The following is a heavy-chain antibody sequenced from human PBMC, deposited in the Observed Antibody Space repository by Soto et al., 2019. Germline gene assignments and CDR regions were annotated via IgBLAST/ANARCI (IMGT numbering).Heavy chain of an antibody. D-gene: IGHD4-17*01. CDR2: INHSGST. CDR3: AREHYGGNSATTWAFDI. J-gene: IGHJ3*02. V-gene: IGHV4-34*01. CDR1: GGSFSGYY. Sequence: QVQLQQWGAGLLKPSETLSLTCAVYGGSFSGYYWSWIRQPPGKGLEWIGDINHSGSTNYNPSLKSRVTISVDTSKNQFSLKLSSVTAADTAVYYCAREHYGGNSATTWAFDIWGQGTMVTVSS.